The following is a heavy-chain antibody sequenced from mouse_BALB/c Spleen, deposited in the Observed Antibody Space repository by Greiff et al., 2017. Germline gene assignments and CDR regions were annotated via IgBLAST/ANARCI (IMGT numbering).Heavy chain of an antibody. V-gene: IGHV2-9*02. Sequence: VKLQESGPGLVAPSQSLSITCTVSGFSLTSYGVHWVRQPPGKGLEWLGVIWAGGSTNYNSALMSRLSISKDNSKSQVFLKMNSLQTDDTAMYYCARDRYYGSSYAMDYWGQGTSVTVSA. CDR2: IWAGGST. D-gene: IGHD1-1*01. CDR1: GFSLTSYG. CDR3: ARDRYYGSSYAMDY. J-gene: IGHJ4*01.